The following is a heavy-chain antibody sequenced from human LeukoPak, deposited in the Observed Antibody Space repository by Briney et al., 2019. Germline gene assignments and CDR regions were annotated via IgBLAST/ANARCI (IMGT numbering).Heavy chain of an antibody. J-gene: IGHJ4*02. V-gene: IGHV5-51*01. CDR2: IYPGDSDT. D-gene: IGHD3-16*01. CDR3: ATSRATGEDFDH. CDR1: GYSFAYYW. Sequence: GESLKISCEASGYSFAYYWIGWVRQMPGKGLEWMGVIYPGDSDTRYSPSFQGQVTISADKSISTAYLQWSSLKASDTAMYYCATSRATGEDFDHWGQGTLVTVSS.